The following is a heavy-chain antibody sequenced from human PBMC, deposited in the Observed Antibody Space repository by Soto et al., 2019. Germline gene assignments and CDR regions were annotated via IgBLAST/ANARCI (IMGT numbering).Heavy chain of an antibody. CDR3: VKIHDYYDAFDV. J-gene: IGHJ3*01. V-gene: IGHV3-74*01. Sequence: EVHLVESGGGLVQPGGSLRLSCAASGFTFSTYWMHWVRQVPGKGPVWVSRIHGDGSSTRYADSVKGRFTISRDNAKNTLYLQMNSLRVEDTAVYYCVKIHDYYDAFDVWGQGTTVTVSS. CDR2: IHGDGSST. D-gene: IGHD4-17*01. CDR1: GFTFSTYW.